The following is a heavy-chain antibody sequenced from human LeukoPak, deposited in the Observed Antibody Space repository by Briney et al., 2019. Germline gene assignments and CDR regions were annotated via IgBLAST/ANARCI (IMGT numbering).Heavy chain of an antibody. Sequence: PSETLSVTCTVSGGSISSYYWSWIRQPPGRGLEWIGYIYYSGSTNYNPSLKSRVTISVDTSKNQFSLKLSSVTAADTAVYYCARFIDYWGQGTLVTVSS. CDR2: IYYSGST. J-gene: IGHJ4*02. CDR1: GGSISSYY. CDR3: ARFIDY. V-gene: IGHV4-59*01.